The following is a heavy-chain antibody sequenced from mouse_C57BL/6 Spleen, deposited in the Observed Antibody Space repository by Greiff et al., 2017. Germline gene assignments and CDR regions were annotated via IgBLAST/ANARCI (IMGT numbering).Heavy chain of an antibody. D-gene: IGHD1-1*01. Sequence: VQLQQPGAELVRPGTSVKLSCKASGYTFTSYWMHWVKQRPGQGLEWIGVIDPSDSYTNYNQKFKGKATLTVDTSSSTAYMQLSSLTSEDSAVYYCARDYYGSTLFAYWGQGTLVTVSA. V-gene: IGHV1-59*01. J-gene: IGHJ3*01. CDR2: IDPSDSYT. CDR1: GYTFTSYW. CDR3: ARDYYGSTLFAY.